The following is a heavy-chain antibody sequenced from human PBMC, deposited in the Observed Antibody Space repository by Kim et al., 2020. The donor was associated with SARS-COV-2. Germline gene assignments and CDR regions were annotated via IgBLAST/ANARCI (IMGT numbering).Heavy chain of an antibody. CDR3: AREGMDYYSGMDV. Sequence: SETLSLTCTVSGGSISSGGYYWSWIRQHPGKGLEWIGYIYYSGNTYYNPSLKSRVTISVDTSKNQFSLKLSSVTAADTAVYYCAREGMDYYSGMDVWGQGTTVTVSS. CDR2: IYYSGNT. J-gene: IGHJ6*02. D-gene: IGHD6-13*01. V-gene: IGHV4-31*03. CDR1: GGSISSGGYY.